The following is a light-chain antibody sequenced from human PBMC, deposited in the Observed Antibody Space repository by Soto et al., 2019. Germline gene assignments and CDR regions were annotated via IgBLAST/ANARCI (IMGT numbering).Light chain of an antibody. V-gene: IGKV1-17*01. CDR3: LQHNTYPWT. CDR1: QSLLYSNGYNY. CDR2: AAS. Sequence: MTQSPLSLSVTPGEPASISCGSSQSLLYSNGYNYLVWYQQKPGRAPKRLLYAASSLQSGVPSRFSGSGSGTEFTLTISSLQPEDFATYYCLQHNTYPWTFGQGTKVDIK. J-gene: IGKJ1*01.